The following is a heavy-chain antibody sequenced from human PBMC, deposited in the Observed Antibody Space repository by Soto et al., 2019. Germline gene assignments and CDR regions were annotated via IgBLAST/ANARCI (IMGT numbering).Heavy chain of an antibody. CDR2: ISGSGGST. D-gene: IGHD3-9*01. CDR1: GFTFSSYA. V-gene: IGHV3-23*01. CDR3: AKDLVLRYFDWLPQYFDY. Sequence: GGSLRLSCAASGFTFSSYAMSWVRQAPGKGLEWVSAISGSGGSTYYADSVKGRFTISRDNSKNTLYLQMNSLRAEDTAVYYCAKDLVLRYFDWLPQYFDYWGQGPLVTVSS. J-gene: IGHJ4*02.